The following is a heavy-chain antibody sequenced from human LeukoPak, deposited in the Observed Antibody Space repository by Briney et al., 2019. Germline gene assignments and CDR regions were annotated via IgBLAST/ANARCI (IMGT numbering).Heavy chain of an antibody. Sequence: SVKVSCKASGGTFSSYAISWVRQAPGQGLEWMGGIIPIFGTANYAQKFQGRVTITADESTSTAYMELRSLRSDDTAVYYCARDARRYFDLWGRGTLVTVSS. CDR2: IIPIFGTA. D-gene: IGHD6-6*01. J-gene: IGHJ2*01. CDR3: ARDARRYFDL. CDR1: GGTFSSYA. V-gene: IGHV1-69*01.